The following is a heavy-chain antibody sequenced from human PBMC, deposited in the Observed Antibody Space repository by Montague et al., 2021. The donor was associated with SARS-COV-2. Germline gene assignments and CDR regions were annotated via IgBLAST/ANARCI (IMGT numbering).Heavy chain of an antibody. CDR2: IYYTGST. Sequence: SETLSLTCTVSGXSISNSIYYWGWIRQPPGKGLEWIGSIYYTGSTYYNRSLKSRVTISMNTSNNQFFLKLTSVTAADTAVYYCARPGRGYSYGLDAFEVWGQGTMVTVSS. CDR1: GXSISNSIYY. CDR3: ARPGRGYSYGLDAFEV. D-gene: IGHD5-18*01. J-gene: IGHJ3*01. V-gene: IGHV4-39*01.